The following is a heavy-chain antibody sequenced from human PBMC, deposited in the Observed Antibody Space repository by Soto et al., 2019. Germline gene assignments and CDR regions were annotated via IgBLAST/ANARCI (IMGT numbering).Heavy chain of an antibody. V-gene: IGHV3-9*01. CDR2: ISWNSATI. J-gene: IGHJ4*02. D-gene: IGHD3-9*01. CDR1: GFSFHEYA. Sequence: GGSLRLSCAASGFSFHEYAMHWVRQLPGKGLEWVSGISWNSATIGYVDSVRGRFTISRDNGKNSLYLQINSLRPEDTALYYCAKDRAPLRHDIVTDLDYRGQGSLVTVSS. CDR3: AKDRAPLRHDIVTDLDY.